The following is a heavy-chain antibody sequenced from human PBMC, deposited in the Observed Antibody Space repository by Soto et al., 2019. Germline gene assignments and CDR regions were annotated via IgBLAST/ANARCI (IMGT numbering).Heavy chain of an antibody. D-gene: IGHD1-20*01. Sequence: GSLRLSCEASGFTFSSYPMHWVRQAPGKRLEWVTVISYDGGNQYYADSVKGRFTISRDNSKDTLYLQMHSLRSDDTAVYFCARGPITQTSFIDHWGQGTLVTVSS. V-gene: IGHV3-30-3*01. J-gene: IGHJ4*02. CDR3: ARGPITQTSFIDH. CDR2: ISYDGGNQ. CDR1: GFTFSSYP.